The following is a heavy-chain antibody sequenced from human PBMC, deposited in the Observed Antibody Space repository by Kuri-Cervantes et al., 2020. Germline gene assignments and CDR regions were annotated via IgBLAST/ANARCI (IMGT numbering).Heavy chain of an antibody. Sequence: ASVKVSCKASGYTFTSYAMNWVRQALGQGLEWMGWINPNSGGTNYAQKFQGWVTMTRDTSISTAYMELSRLRSDDTAVYYCARGSPVTYGMDVWGQGTTVTVSS. CDR2: INPNSGGT. D-gene: IGHD4-17*01. V-gene: IGHV1-2*04. CDR3: ARGSPVTYGMDV. J-gene: IGHJ6*02. CDR1: GYTFTSYA.